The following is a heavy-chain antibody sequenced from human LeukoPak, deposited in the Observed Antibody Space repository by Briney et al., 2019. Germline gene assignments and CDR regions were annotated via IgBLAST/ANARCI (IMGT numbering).Heavy chain of an antibody. Sequence: GGSQRLSCATSGFTFSSDAMSWVRQAPGKGLEWVSAISGSGGSTYYADSVKGRFTISRDNSKNTLYLQMNSLRAEDTAVYYCAKLFADRYSGSYDDYWGQGTLVTVSS. CDR2: ISGSGGST. J-gene: IGHJ4*02. CDR1: GFTFSSDA. CDR3: AKLFADRYSGSYDDY. D-gene: IGHD1-26*01. V-gene: IGHV3-23*01.